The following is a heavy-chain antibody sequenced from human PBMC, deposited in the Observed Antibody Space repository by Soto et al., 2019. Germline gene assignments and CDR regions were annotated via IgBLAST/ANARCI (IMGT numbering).Heavy chain of an antibody. J-gene: IGHJ4*02. D-gene: IGHD6-19*01. V-gene: IGHV3-64*01. Sequence: EVQLVESGGGLVQPGGSLRLSCAASGFTFSSYAMHWVRQAPGKGLEYVSAISSNGGSTYYANSVKGRFTISRDNSKNTLYLQMGSLRAEEMVWDYCARDNEGPNSSGSGGPFDYWGQGTLVTVSS. CDR2: ISSNGGST. CDR3: ARDNEGPNSSGSGGPFDY. CDR1: GFTFSSYA.